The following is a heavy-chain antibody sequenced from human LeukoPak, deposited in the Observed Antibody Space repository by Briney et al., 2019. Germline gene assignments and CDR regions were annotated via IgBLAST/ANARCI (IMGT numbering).Heavy chain of an antibody. Sequence: GASVKVSCKASGYTFTSYYMHWVRQAPGQGLEWMGIINPSGGSTSYAQKFQGRVTMTRDTSTSTVYMELSSLRSEDTAVYYCARGVSDSSGHPLNFDYWGQGTLVTVSS. J-gene: IGHJ4*02. CDR2: INPSGGST. V-gene: IGHV1-46*01. CDR1: GYTFTSYY. D-gene: IGHD3-22*01. CDR3: ARGVSDSSGHPLNFDY.